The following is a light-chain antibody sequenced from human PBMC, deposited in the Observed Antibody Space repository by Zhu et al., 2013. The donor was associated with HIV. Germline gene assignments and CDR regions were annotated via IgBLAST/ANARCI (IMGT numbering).Light chain of an antibody. V-gene: IGKV3-20*01. CDR3: QQYGSPSLT. Sequence: EIVMTQSPATLSVSPGERATLSCRASQSVSSNLAWYQQKPGQAPRLLIYGTSFRATGIPDRFSGSGSGTDFSLTISRLEPEDFAVYYCQQYGSPSLTFGGGPRWRSN. CDR2: GTS. J-gene: IGKJ4*01. CDR1: QSVSSN.